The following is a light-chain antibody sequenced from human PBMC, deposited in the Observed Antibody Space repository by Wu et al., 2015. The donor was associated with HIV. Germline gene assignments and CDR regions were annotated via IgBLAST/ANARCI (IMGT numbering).Light chain of an antibody. J-gene: IGKJ3*01. CDR3: QQRGNWPLFT. Sequence: EIVLTQSPGTLSLSPGESATLSCRTSQTVTNNYLAWYQQKPGQAPRLLIYNASDRATGIPARFSGSGSGTDFTLTISSLEPEDFAVYYCQQRGNWPLFTFGPGTKVDIK. V-gene: IGKV3-11*01. CDR1: QTVTNNY. CDR2: NAS.